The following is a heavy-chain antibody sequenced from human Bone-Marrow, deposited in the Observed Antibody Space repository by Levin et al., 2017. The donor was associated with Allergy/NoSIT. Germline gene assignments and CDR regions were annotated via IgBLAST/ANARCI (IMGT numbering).Heavy chain of an antibody. CDR3: VKGKEYCSGGACQKYYLDS. CDR1: GFTYNLNMYA. Sequence: GGSLRLSCSASGFTYNLNMYAMHWVRQAPGKGLESVSSIGSYGSSTYYADSVKGRFTISRDNSKNTLYLQMNSLRNEDTGVYYCVKGKEYCSGGACQKYYLDSWGQGTLVSVSS. J-gene: IGHJ4*02. D-gene: IGHD2-15*01. CDR2: IGSYGSST. V-gene: IGHV3-64D*06.